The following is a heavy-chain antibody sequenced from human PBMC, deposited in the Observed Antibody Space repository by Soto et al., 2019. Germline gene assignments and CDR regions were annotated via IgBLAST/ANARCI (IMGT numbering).Heavy chain of an antibody. V-gene: IGHV4-61*01. CDR3: ARVRKGYCSSTSCYGDYFDY. Sequence: PSETLSLTCTVSGGSVSSGSYYWSWIRQPPGKGLEWIGYIYYSGSTNYNPSLKSRVTISVDTSKNQFSLKLSSVTAADTAVYYCARVRKGYCSSTSCYGDYFDYWGQGTLVTVSS. J-gene: IGHJ4*02. CDR1: GGSVSSGSYY. D-gene: IGHD2-2*01. CDR2: IYYSGST.